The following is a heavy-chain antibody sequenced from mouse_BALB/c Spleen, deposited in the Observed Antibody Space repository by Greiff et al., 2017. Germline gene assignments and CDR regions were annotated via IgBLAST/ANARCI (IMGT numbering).Heavy chain of an antibody. V-gene: IGHV1-7*01. CDR1: GYTFTSYW. D-gene: IGHD1-1*01. J-gene: IGHJ4*01. Sequence: QVQLQQSGAELAKPGASVKMSCKASGYTFTSYWMHWVKQRPGQGLEWIGYINPSTGYTEYTQKFKDKATLTADKSSSTAYMQLSSLTSEDSAVYYYARSVAPYAMDYWGQGTSVTVSS. CDR3: ARSVAPYAMDY. CDR2: INPSTGYT.